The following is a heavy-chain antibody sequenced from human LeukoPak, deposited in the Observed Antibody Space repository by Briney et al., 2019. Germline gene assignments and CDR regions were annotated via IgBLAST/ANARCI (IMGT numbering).Heavy chain of an antibody. V-gene: IGHV3-74*01. CDR3: ARAPALDYGDYFDY. Sequence: GGSLRLSCAASGFTVSSNYMTWVRQAPGKGLVWVSRINSDGSSTSYGDSVKGRFTISRDNAKNTLYLQMNSLRAEDTAVYYCARAPALDYGDYFDYWGQGTLVTVSS. J-gene: IGHJ4*02. CDR1: GFTVSSNY. D-gene: IGHD4-17*01. CDR2: INSDGSST.